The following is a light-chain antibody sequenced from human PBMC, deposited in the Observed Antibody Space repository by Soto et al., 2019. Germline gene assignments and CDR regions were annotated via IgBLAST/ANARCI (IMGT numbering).Light chain of an antibody. V-gene: IGLV1-40*01. J-gene: IGLJ1*01. CDR3: QSYDSSLSGSYV. Sequence: QSELTQRPSVSGAPGQRVTVSCTGSGSNIGAGYDVHWYQQLPGTAPKLLIYGNSNRPSGVPDRFSGSKSGTSASLAITGLQAEDEADYYCQSYDSSLSGSYVFGTGTKVTVL. CDR2: GNS. CDR1: GSNIGAGYD.